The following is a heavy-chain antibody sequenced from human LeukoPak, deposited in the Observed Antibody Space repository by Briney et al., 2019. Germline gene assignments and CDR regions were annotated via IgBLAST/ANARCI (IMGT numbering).Heavy chain of an antibody. Sequence: GGTLRLSCAASGFTFSDYYMSWIRQAPGKGLEWVSYISSSGSTIYYADSVKGRFTISRDNAKNSLYLQMYSLRAEDTAVYYCAREGEYSYVGLHYWAQGTLVTVSS. J-gene: IGHJ4*02. CDR2: ISSSGSTI. V-gene: IGHV3-11*04. CDR3: AREGEYSYVGLHY. D-gene: IGHD5-18*01. CDR1: GFTFSDYY.